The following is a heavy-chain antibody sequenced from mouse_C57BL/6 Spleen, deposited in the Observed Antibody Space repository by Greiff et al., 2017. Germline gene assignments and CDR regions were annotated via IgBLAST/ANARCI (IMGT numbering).Heavy chain of an antibody. Sequence: QVQLKQSGPGLVQPSQSLSITCTVSGFSLTSYGVHWVRQSPGKGLEWLGVIWSGGSSDYNAAFISRLSISKDNSKSQVFLKMNRLQADDTAIYYCASDYDDLLYAMDYWGQGTSVTVSS. CDR1: GFSLTSYG. CDR2: IWSGGSS. CDR3: ASDYDDLLYAMDY. V-gene: IGHV2-2*01. D-gene: IGHD2-4*01. J-gene: IGHJ4*01.